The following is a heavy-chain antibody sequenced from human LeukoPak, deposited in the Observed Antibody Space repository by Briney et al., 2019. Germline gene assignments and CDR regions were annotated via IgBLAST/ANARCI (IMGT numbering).Heavy chain of an antibody. CDR1: GFTFSSYS. J-gene: IGHJ4*02. CDR3: ARESRAPRDY. CDR2: ISSSSSTI. Sequence: PGGSLRLSCAASGFTFSSYSMNWVRQAPGKGLEWVSYISSSSSTIYYADSVKGRFTISRDNAKNSLYLQMNSLRAEDTAVYYCARESRAPRDYWGQGTLVTVSS. V-gene: IGHV3-48*01.